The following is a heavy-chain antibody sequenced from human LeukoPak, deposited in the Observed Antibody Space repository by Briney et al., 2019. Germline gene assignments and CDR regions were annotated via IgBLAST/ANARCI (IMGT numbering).Heavy chain of an antibody. Sequence: ASVKVSCKASGFTFTSSAMQWVRQARGQRLAWIGWIVVGSGNTNYAQKFQERVTITRDMSTSTAYMELSSLRSEDTAVYYCAATLAYGFWSGYLALGRYWGQGTLVTVSS. CDR1: GFTFTSSA. V-gene: IGHV1-58*02. J-gene: IGHJ4*02. D-gene: IGHD3-3*01. CDR3: AATLAYGFWSGYLALGRY. CDR2: IVVGSGNT.